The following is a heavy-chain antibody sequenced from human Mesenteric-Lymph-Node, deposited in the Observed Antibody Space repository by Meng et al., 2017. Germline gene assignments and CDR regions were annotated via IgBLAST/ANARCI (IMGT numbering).Heavy chain of an antibody. D-gene: IGHD1-7*01. Sequence: SETLSLTCAISGDSVSSNSAAWNWIRQSPSRGLEWLGRTYYRSKWYNDYAVSVKSRITINPDTSKNQFSLQLNSVTPEDTAVYYCARFLSVNWNSPLYYYYYGMDVWGQGTTVTVSS. CDR3: ARFLSVNWNSPLYYYYYGMDV. CDR2: TYYRSKWYN. V-gene: IGHV6-1*01. CDR1: GDSVSSNSAA. J-gene: IGHJ6*02.